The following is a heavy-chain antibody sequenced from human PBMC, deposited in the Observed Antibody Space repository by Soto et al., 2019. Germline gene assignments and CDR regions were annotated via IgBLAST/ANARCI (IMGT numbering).Heavy chain of an antibody. Sequence: QVQLVQSGAEVRKSGASVKISCKASGYTFTNHAVHWGRQAPGQGLEWIGWINVGNGNTKYSQTLQDRVTITRDTSANTAYMDLSRLDSEDTAVDYCAKRTGRYFDCWGQGSLVTVSS. J-gene: IGHJ4*02. V-gene: IGHV1-3*01. CDR3: AKRTGRYFDC. CDR1: GYTFTNHA. CDR2: INVGNGNT. D-gene: IGHD1-20*01.